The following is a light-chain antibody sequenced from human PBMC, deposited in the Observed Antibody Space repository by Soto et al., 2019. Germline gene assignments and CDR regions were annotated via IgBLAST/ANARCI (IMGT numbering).Light chain of an antibody. CDR2: GSS. CDR1: QSISNT. V-gene: IGKV3-15*01. CDR3: HQYRDGPLT. J-gene: IGKJ5*01. Sequence: EIVMTQSPATLSVSPGETATLSCRASQSISNTVVWYQQKPGQAPRLLISGSSTRDTVIPARFRGSGSGTEFPLTIRSLQSEDFGVYYCHQYRDGPLTFGQGTRLV.